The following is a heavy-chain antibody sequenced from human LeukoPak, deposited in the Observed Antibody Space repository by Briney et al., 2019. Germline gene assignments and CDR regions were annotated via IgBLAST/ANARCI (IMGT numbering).Heavy chain of an antibody. V-gene: IGHV3-7*01. D-gene: IGHD6-13*01. CDR3: AKEGAAGTEGFDY. Sequence: PSETLSLTCAVYGGSFSGYYWSWIRQAPGKGLEWVANIKQDGDEKYYVDSVKGRFTISRDNAKNSLYLQMNSLRVEDTAVYYCAKEGAAGTEGFDYWGQGTLVTVSS. CDR1: GGSFSGYY. CDR2: IKQDGDEK. J-gene: IGHJ4*02.